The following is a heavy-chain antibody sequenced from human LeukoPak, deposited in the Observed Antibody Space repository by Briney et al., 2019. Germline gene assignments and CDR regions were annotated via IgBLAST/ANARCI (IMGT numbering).Heavy chain of an antibody. D-gene: IGHD5-18*01. CDR2: IYYSGST. V-gene: IGHV4-39*01. J-gene: IGHJ2*01. Sequence: SETLSLTCTVSGGSISSSSYYWGWIRQPPGKGLEWIGSIYYSGSTYCNPSLKSRVAISVDTSKNQFSLKLSSVTAADTAVYYCASTWIQLEDWYFDLWGRGTLVTVSS. CDR1: GGSISSSSYY. CDR3: ASTWIQLEDWYFDL.